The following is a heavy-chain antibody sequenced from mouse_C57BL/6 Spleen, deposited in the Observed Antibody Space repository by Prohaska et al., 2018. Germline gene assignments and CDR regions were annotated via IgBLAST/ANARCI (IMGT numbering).Heavy chain of an antibody. CDR1: GYTFTDYY. V-gene: IGHV1-26*01. J-gene: IGHJ2*01. D-gene: IGHD1-1*01. Sequence: SVKISCKASGYTFTDYYMNWVKQSHGKSLEWIGAINPNNGGTSYNQKFKGKATLTVDRSSSTAYMELRSLTSEDSAVYYCARSLIYYGSSVFDYWGQGTTLTVSS. CDR3: ARSLIYYGSSVFDY. CDR2: INPNNGGT.